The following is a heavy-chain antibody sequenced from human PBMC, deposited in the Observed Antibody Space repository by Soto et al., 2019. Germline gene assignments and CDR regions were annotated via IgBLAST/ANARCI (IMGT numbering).Heavy chain of an antibody. Sequence: GGSLRLSCAASGFTFSSYAMNWVRQAPGKGLEWVSVISGSGSSTYYADSVKGRFTISRDNSKNTLYLQMNSLRAEDTAVYYCVRGTSTSPDYQGQTTLVTVSS. V-gene: IGHV3-23*01. CDR3: VRGTSTSPDY. D-gene: IGHD2-2*01. J-gene: IGHJ4*02. CDR2: ISGSGSST. CDR1: GFTFSSYA.